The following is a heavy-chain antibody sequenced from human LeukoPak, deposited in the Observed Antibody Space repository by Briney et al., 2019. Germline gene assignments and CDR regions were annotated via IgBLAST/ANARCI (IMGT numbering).Heavy chain of an antibody. J-gene: IGHJ6*03. CDR1: GGSISSSSYY. V-gene: IGHV4-39*07. CDR3: ARSVAGYSSSGTTNYYYYYMDV. D-gene: IGHD6-13*01. CDR2: IDYSGST. Sequence: SETLSLTCSVSGGSISSSSYYWGWIRQPPGKGLEWIGSIDYSGSTYYNPSLKSRVTISVDKSKNQFSLKLSSVTAADTAVYYCARSVAGYSSSGTTNYYYYYMDVWGKGTTVTVSS.